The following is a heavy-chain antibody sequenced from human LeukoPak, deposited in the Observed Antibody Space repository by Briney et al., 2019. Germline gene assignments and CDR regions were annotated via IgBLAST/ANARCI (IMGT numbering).Heavy chain of an antibody. J-gene: IGHJ1*01. CDR1: GFTFSSYG. Sequence: GGSLRLSCAASGFTFSSYGMHWVRQAPGKGLEWVAVIWYDGSNKYYADSVKGRFTISRDNSKNTLYLQMNSLRAEDTVVYYCARGDDSSILQHWGQGTLVTVSS. V-gene: IGHV3-33*01. D-gene: IGHD3-22*01. CDR3: ARGDDSSILQH. CDR2: IWYDGSNK.